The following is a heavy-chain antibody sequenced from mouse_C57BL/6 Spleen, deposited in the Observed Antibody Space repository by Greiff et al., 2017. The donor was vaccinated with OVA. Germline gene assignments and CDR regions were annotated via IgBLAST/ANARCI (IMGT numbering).Heavy chain of an antibody. Sequence: QVQLQPSGAELVMPGASVKLSCKASGYTFTSYWMHWVKQRPGQGLEWIGEIDPSDSYTNYNQKFKGKSTLTVDKSSSTAYMQLSSLTSEDSAVYYCARGYYDWNDYWGQGTTLTVSS. CDR2: IDPSDSYT. V-gene: IGHV1-69*01. D-gene: IGHD2-4*01. CDR3: ARGYYDWNDY. J-gene: IGHJ2*01. CDR1: GYTFTSYW.